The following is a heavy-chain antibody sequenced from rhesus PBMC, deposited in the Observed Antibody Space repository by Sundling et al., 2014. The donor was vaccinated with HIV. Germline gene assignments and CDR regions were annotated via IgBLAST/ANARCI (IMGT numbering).Heavy chain of an antibody. CDR1: GGSISSNY. Sequence: QLQLQESGPGLVKPSETLSLTCAVSGGSISSNYWSWIRQPPGKGLDWIGSIKGSGGRKYLNSSLQSRVTLSVDTSKNQFSLNLMSVTAADTAVYFCARGTAGYTFFDSWGQGVLVTVSS. J-gene: IGHJ4*01. CDR2: IKGSGGRK. V-gene: IGHV4-160*01. D-gene: IGHD2-39*02. CDR3: ARGTAGYTFFDS.